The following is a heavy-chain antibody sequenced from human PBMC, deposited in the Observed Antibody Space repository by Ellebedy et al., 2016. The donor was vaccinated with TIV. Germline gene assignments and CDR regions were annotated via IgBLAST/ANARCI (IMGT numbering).Heavy chain of an antibody. CDR1: GGSFSGYY. CDR2: IKHSGST. V-gene: IGHV4-34*01. CDR3: ASGERGGFDP. D-gene: IGHD1-1*01. Sequence: MPGGSLRLSCAVYGGSFSGYYWSWIRQLPGKGLEWIGEIKHSGSTNYNPSLKSRVTISVDTSKNQFSLKLSSVTAADTAVYYCASGERGGFDPWGQGTLVTVSS. J-gene: IGHJ5*02.